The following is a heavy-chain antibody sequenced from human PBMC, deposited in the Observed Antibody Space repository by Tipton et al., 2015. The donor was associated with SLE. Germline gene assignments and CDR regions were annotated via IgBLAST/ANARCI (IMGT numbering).Heavy chain of an antibody. J-gene: IGHJ6*03. CDR1: GYSISSGYF. Sequence: GLVKPSETLSLTCIVSGYSISSGYFWSWIRQPPGRGLEWIGCVSHTETTYSNPSLKSRVTMSLDTSNNQFSLRLSSVTAADTAVYYCARGVSGYFHYCYMDVWGKGTTVTISS. CDR3: ARGVSGYFHYCYMDV. CDR2: VSHTETT. D-gene: IGHD3-16*01. V-gene: IGHV4-38-2*02.